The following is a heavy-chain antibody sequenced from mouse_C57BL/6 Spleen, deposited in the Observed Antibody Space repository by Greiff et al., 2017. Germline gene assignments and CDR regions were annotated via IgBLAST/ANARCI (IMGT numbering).Heavy chain of an antibody. V-gene: IGHV1-22*01. CDR2: INPNNGGS. J-gene: IGHJ2*01. CDR3: ARSGITTVEARYYMDY. D-gene: IGHD1-1*01. CDR1: GYTFTDYN. Sequence: EVQLVESGPELVKPGASVKMSCKASGYTFTDYNMHWVKQSPGKSLEWIGYINPNNGGSSYNQKFKGKATLTVNKSSSAAYMELRSLTSEDSAVYYCARSGITTVEARYYMDYWGQGTTLTVSS.